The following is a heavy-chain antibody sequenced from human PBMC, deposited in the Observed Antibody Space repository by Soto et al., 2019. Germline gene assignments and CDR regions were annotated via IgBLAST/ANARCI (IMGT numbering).Heavy chain of an antibody. CDR1: GFTFSSYT. D-gene: IGHD2-15*01. Sequence: GGSLRLSCAASGFTFSSYTMSWVRQAPGKGLEWVSSISSSTTSIYYADSVKGRFTISRDNAKNSLYLQMNSLRAEDTAVYYCARGPVVVVDGTGYYYGIDVWGQGTTVTVSS. CDR2: ISSSTTSI. CDR3: ARGPVVVVDGTGYYYGIDV. V-gene: IGHV3-21*01. J-gene: IGHJ6*02.